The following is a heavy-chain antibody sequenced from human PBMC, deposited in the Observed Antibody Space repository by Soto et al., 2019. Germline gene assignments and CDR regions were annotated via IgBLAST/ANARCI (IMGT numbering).Heavy chain of an antibody. J-gene: IGHJ6*01. CDR3: ARDKDRQQLGGNYYYIMDV. Sequence: QVQLVQSGAAVKKPGSSVKVSCKTSGGTFRTSAISWVRQAPGQGLEWMGGIMPVFPTPDYAQKFQGRVTITADESTGTAYMELSSLRSEDTAVYYCARDKDRQQLGGNYYYIMDVWGQGTTATVSS. V-gene: IGHV1-69*12. D-gene: IGHD3-3*02. CDR1: GGTFRTSA. CDR2: IMPVFPTP.